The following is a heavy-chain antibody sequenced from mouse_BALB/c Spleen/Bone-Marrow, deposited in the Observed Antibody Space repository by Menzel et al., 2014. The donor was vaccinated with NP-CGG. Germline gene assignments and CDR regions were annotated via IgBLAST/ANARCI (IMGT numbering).Heavy chain of an antibody. Sequence: EVKLMESGGGLVQPGGSLKLSCAASGFDFSRYWMGWVRQAPGKGLEWIGEINPDSSTINYTPSLKDKFIISRDNAKNTLYLQVSKVRSEDTALYYCARLGYYGGFAYWGQGTLVTVSA. J-gene: IGHJ3*01. V-gene: IGHV4-1*02. CDR2: INPDSSTI. D-gene: IGHD2-3*01. CDR3: ARLGYYGGFAY. CDR1: GFDFSRYW.